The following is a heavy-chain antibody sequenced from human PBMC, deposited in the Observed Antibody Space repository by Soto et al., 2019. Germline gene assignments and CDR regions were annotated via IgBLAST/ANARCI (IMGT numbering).Heavy chain of an antibody. D-gene: IGHD4-4*01. CDR3: AKDRRPRSYSNHWFDP. J-gene: IGHJ5*02. CDR2: ISGSGGST. V-gene: IGHV3-23*01. CDR1: GFTFSSYA. Sequence: QSGGSLRLSCAASGFTFSSYAMSWVRQAPGKGLEWVSAISGSGGSTYYADSVKGRFTISRDNSKNTLYLQMNSLRAEDTAVYYCAKDRRPRSYSNHWFDPWGQGTLVTVSS.